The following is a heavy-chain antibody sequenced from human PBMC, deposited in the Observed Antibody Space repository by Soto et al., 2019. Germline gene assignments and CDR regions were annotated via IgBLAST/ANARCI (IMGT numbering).Heavy chain of an antibody. CDR2: ISAYNGNT. D-gene: IGHD3-3*01. J-gene: IGHJ6*03. V-gene: IGHV1-18*01. CDR1: GYTFTSYG. Sequence: ASVKVSCKASGYTFTSYGISWVRQAPGQGLEWMGWISAYNGNTNYAQKLQGRVTMTTDTSTSTAYMELRSLRSDDTAVYYCSRDYDFWSGYSSDYYYYMDVWGKGTTVTVSS. CDR3: SRDYDFWSGYSSDYYYYMDV.